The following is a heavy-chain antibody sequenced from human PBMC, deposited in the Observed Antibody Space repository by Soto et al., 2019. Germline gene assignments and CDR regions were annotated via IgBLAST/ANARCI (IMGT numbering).Heavy chain of an antibody. CDR3: ARDQLDCSGGSCSSLRESIYKYYYYYYGMDV. CDR2: ISAYNGNT. CDR1: GYTFTSYG. V-gene: IGHV1-18*01. D-gene: IGHD2-15*01. J-gene: IGHJ6*02. Sequence: QVQLVQSGAEVKKPGASVKVSCKASGYTFTSYGISWVRQAPGQGLEWMGWISAYNGNTNYAQKLQGRVTMTTDTPTSEAYRELRRLESDDTAVYFRARDQLDCSGGSCSSLRESIYKYYYYYYGMDVWGQGTTVTVSS.